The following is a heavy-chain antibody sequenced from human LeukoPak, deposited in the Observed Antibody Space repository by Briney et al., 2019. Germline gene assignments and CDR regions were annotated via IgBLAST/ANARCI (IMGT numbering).Heavy chain of an antibody. Sequence: GGSLRLSCAASGFTVNNNYMTWVRQAPGKGLQWVSVIYRSGSTYYTDSVKGRFTISRDDSKDTLYLQMNSLRAEDTAVYYCARIASTNSYYYGMDIWGQGTTATVSS. D-gene: IGHD6-13*01. CDR3: ARIASTNSYYYGMDI. CDR1: GFTVNNNY. V-gene: IGHV3-53*01. CDR2: IYRSGST. J-gene: IGHJ6*02.